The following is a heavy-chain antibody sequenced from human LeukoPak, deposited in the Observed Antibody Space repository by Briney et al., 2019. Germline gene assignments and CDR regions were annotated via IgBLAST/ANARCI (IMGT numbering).Heavy chain of an antibody. CDR2: IYTSGST. CDR1: GGSISSYY. Sequence: SETLSLTCTVSGGSISSYYWSWIRQPAGKGLEWIGRIYTSGSTNYNPSLKSRVTMSVDTSKNQFSLKLSSVTAADTAVYYCARALWFGDQGWLDPWGQGTLVTVSS. V-gene: IGHV4-4*07. CDR3: ARALWFGDQGWLDP. J-gene: IGHJ5*02. D-gene: IGHD3-10*01.